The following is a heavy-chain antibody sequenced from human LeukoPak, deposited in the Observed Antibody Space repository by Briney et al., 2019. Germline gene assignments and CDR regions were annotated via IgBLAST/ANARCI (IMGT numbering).Heavy chain of an antibody. Sequence: SVKVSCKASGGTFSSYAINWVRQAPGQGLEWMGRIIPFLGIANYAQKFQGRVTITADKSTSTAYMELSSLRSEDTAVYYCARDRRTRGYSYGGLFDYWGQGTLVTVSS. CDR2: IIPFLGIA. V-gene: IGHV1-69*04. D-gene: IGHD5-18*01. CDR1: GGTFSSYA. CDR3: ARDRRTRGYSYGGLFDY. J-gene: IGHJ4*02.